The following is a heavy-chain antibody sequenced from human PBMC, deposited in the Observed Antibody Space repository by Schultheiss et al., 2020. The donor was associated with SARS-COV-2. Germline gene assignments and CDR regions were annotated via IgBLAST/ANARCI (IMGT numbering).Heavy chain of an antibody. J-gene: IGHJ5*02. Sequence: GESLKISCAASGFTFSSYWMHWVRQAPGKGLVWVSRINSDGSSTSYADSVKGRFTISRDNAKNTLYLQMNSLRAEDTAVYYCARPMVRGANWFDPWGQGTLVTSPQ. CDR1: GFTFSSYW. CDR2: INSDGSST. V-gene: IGHV3-74*01. CDR3: ARPMVRGANWFDP. D-gene: IGHD3-10*01.